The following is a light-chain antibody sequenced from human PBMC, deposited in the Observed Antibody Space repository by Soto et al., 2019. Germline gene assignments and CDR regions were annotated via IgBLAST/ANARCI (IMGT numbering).Light chain of an antibody. CDR3: QQYNSYSRFT. CDR1: QSISSW. Sequence: DIQMTQSPSTLSASVGDRVTITCRASQSISSWLAWYQQKPGKAPKLLIYKASSLESGVPSRFSGCGSGTEFTLTISSLQPDDFATYYCQQYNSYSRFTFGPGTKVDIK. CDR2: KAS. V-gene: IGKV1-5*03. J-gene: IGKJ3*01.